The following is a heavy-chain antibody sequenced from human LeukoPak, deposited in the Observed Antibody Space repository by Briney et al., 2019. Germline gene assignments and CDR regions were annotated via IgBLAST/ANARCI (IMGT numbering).Heavy chain of an antibody. CDR3: ATEWWQVEGNYFDY. CDR1: GFSVSGNY. Sequence: PGGSLRLSCAASGFSVSGNYMSWVRQAPGKGLEWVSLIYSGTTTYYADSVKGRFTISRDNSKNTLSLQMNSLKIEDTAVYYCATEWWQVEGNYFDYWAQGTLVTVSS. J-gene: IGHJ4*02. V-gene: IGHV3-66*01. CDR2: IYSGTTT. D-gene: IGHD2-15*01.